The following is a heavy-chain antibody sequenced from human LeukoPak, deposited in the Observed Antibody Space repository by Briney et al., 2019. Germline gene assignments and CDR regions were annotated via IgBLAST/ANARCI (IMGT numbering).Heavy chain of an antibody. J-gene: IGHJ4*02. V-gene: IGHV3-49*04. CDR1: GFTFGGYA. D-gene: IGHD5-12*01. Sequence: GGSLRLSCTASGFTFGGYAMSWVRQAPGKGLEWVGFIRSKAYGGTTEYAASVKGRFTISRDDSKSIAYLQMNSLKTEDTAVYYCTRKLRSKYYFDYWGQGTLVTVSS. CDR3: TRKLRSKYYFDY. CDR2: IRSKAYGGTT.